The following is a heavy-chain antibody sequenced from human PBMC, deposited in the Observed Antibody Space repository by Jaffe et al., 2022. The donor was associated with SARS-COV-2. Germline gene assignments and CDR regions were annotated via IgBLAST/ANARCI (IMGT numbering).Heavy chain of an antibody. J-gene: IGHJ6*02. CDR3: ASRIRDSSAWSLHYGMDV. CDR1: GFTFSSYW. D-gene: IGHD6-19*01. Sequence: EVQLVESGGGLVQPGGSLRLSCAASGFTFSSYWMSWVRQAPGKGLEWVANIKQDGSEKYYVDSVKGRFTISRDNAKNSLYLQMNSLRAEDTAVYYCASRIRDSSAWSLHYGMDVWGQGTTVTVSS. V-gene: IGHV3-7*01. CDR2: IKQDGSEK.